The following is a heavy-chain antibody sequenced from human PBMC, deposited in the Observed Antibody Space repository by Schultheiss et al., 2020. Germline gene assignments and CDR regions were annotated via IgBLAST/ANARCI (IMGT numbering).Heavy chain of an antibody. V-gene: IGHV4-59*08. CDR2: IYSGNT. D-gene: IGHD6-13*01. Sequence: SETLSLTCTVSGGSISDYYWTWIRQPPGKGLEWIGYIYSGNTNYNPSLKSRVIISVDTSKIQFSLALTSVTAADTAVYYCARVYSTSWYFYIDYWGQGNLVNVSS. J-gene: IGHJ4*02. CDR1: GGSISDYY. CDR3: ARVYSTSWYFYIDY.